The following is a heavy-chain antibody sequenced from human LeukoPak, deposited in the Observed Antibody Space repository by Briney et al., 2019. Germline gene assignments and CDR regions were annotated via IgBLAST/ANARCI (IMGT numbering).Heavy chain of an antibody. J-gene: IGHJ4*02. V-gene: IGHV3-23*01. CDR3: AKRVVVAATTYHFDY. Sequence: GGSLRLSRAASGFTFSSYAMSWVRQAPGKGLEWVSVISAGGGSTYYADSVKGRFTISRDSSKNTLYLQMNSLRAEDTAVYYCAKRVVVAATTYHFDYWGQGTLVTVSS. CDR2: ISAGGGST. CDR1: GFTFSSYA. D-gene: IGHD2-15*01.